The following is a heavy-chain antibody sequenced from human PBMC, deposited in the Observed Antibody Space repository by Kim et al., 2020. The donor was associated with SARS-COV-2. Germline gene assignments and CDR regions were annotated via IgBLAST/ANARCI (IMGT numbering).Heavy chain of an antibody. V-gene: IGHV3-30*04. D-gene: IGHD3-10*01. Sequence: GGSLRLSCAASGFTFSSYAMHWVRQAPGKGLEWVAVISYDGSNKYYEDTAKGRFTISRDNSKNTLYLQMNSMRAEDTAVYYCARDRGVRGGWFDPWGQGTLVTVSS. CDR2: ISYDGSNK. CDR1: GFTFSSYA. J-gene: IGHJ5*02. CDR3: ARDRGVRGGWFDP.